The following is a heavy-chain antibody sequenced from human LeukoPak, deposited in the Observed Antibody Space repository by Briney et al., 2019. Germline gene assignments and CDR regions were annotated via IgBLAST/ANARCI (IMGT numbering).Heavy chain of an antibody. J-gene: IGHJ5*02. Sequence: SETLSLTCTVSGGSISSGDYYWSWIRQPRGKGLEWIGYIYYSGSTYYNPSLKSRVTISVDTSKNQFSLKLSSVTAADTAVYYCARLSYSSSSCWFDPWGQGTLVTVSS. CDR3: ARLSYSSSSCWFDP. CDR2: IYYSGST. D-gene: IGHD6-6*01. CDR1: GGSISSGDYY. V-gene: IGHV4-30-4*08.